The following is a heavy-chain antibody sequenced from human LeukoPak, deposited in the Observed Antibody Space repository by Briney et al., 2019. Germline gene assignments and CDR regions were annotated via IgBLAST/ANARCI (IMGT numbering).Heavy chain of an antibody. V-gene: IGHV3-23*01. CDR3: AKDGGGKIVATLSLYYFDY. CDR1: GFTFNNYG. Sequence: GGSLRLSCAASGFTFNNYGMSWVRQAPGKGLEWVSAISGSGGSTYYADSVKGRFTISRDNSKNTLFLQMNSLRAEDTAVYYCAKDGGGKIVATLSLYYFDYWGQGTLVTVSS. CDR2: ISGSGGST. J-gene: IGHJ4*02. D-gene: IGHD5-12*01.